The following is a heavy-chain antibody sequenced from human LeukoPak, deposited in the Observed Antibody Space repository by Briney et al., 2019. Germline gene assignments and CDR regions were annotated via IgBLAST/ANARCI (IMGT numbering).Heavy chain of an antibody. CDR3: ARDLAGWGLAVTGGYYYYYMDV. CDR2: INPNSGGT. J-gene: IGHJ6*03. V-gene: IGHV1-2*02. D-gene: IGHD7-27*01. Sequence: GASVKVSCKASGYTFTGYYMHWVRQAPGQGLEWMGWINPNSGGTNYAQKFQGRVTMTRDTSISTAYMELSRLRSDDTAVYYCARDLAGWGLAVTGGYYYYYMDVWGKGTTVTVSS. CDR1: GYTFTGYY.